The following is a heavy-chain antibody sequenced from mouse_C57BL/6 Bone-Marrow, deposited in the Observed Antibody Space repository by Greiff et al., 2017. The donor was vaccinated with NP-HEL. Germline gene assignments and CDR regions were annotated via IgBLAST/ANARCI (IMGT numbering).Heavy chain of an antibody. Sequence: VKLQESGAELMKPGASVKLSCKATGYTFTGYWIEWVKQRPGHGLEWIGEILPGSGSTNYNEKFKGKATFTPDTSSNTAYMQLSSLTTEDSAIYYCARDLISYGFAYWGQGTLVTVSA. CDR3: ARDLISYGFAY. D-gene: IGHD1-1*01. CDR2: ILPGSGST. CDR1: GYTFTGYW. V-gene: IGHV1-9*01. J-gene: IGHJ3*01.